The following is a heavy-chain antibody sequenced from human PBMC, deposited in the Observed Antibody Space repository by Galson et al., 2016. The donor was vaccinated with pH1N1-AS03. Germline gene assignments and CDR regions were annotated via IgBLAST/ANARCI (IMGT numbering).Heavy chain of an antibody. CDR2: ISSRGSTK. CDR1: GFTFTDYY. D-gene: IGHD6-13*01. V-gene: IGHV3-11*01. J-gene: IGHJ3*01. Sequence: SLRLSCAASGFTFTDYYMTWIRQAPGKGLELISYISSRGSTKYYADSVKGRFAISRDDTKKSVYLQMDHLRVEDTAVYYCARDWGFSWTSRPTFDFWGQGTMVAVSA. CDR3: ARDWGFSWTSRPTFDF.